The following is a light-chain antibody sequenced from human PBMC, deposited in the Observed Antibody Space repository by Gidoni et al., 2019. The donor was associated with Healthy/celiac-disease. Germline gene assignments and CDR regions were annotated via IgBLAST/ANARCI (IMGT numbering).Light chain of an antibody. CDR1: QDISNY. J-gene: IGKJ2*02. CDR2: DAS. V-gene: IGKV1-33*01. CDR3: QQYDSLPRT. Sequence: IQMTQSPSSLSASVGDRVTITCQASQDISNYLNWYQQKPGKAPKLLIYDASNLETGVPSRFSGSGSGTDFTFTISSLQPEDIATYYCQQYDSLPRTFXXXTKLEIK.